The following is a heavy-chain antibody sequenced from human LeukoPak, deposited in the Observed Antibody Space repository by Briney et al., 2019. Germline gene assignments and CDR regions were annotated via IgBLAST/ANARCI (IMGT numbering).Heavy chain of an antibody. CDR3: ARLFSDGSRTG. V-gene: IGHV3-74*01. Sequence: GGSLRLSCSASGFTFSSHYMHWVRQPPGKGLVWVARIKNDGSSATYADSVKDRFTISRDNAKNTPYLQMNSLRVEDTATYYCARLFSDGSRTGWGQGTLVTVSS. J-gene: IGHJ4*02. D-gene: IGHD3-10*01. CDR2: IKNDGSSA. CDR1: GFTFSSHY.